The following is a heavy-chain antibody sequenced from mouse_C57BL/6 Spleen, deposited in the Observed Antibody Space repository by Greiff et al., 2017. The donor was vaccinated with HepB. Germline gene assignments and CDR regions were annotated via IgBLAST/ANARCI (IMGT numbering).Heavy chain of an antibody. CDR2: IHPNSGST. V-gene: IGHV1-64*01. CDR3: ARWLLRFYYFDY. Sequence: QVQLQQPGAELVKPGASVKLSCKASGYTFTSYWMHWVKQRPGQGLEWIGMIHPNSGSTNYNEKFKSKATLTVDKSSSTAYMQLSSLTSEDSAVYYCARWLLRFYYFDYWGQGTTLTVSS. D-gene: IGHD2-3*01. J-gene: IGHJ2*01. CDR1: GYTFTSYW.